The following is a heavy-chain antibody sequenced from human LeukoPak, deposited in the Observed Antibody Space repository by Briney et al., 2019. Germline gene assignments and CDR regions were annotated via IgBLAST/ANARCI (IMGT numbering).Heavy chain of an antibody. V-gene: IGHV5-51*01. CDR3: ARPKYCSGGSCYSELDY. CDR1: GYSFTTYW. CDR2: VYPGDSDI. D-gene: IGHD2-15*01. Sequence: GESLKISCQASGYSFTTYWIAWVRQLPEKGLEWMGRVYPGDSDITYSPSFQGQVTISADRSINTAYLQWSSLKASDSAMYYCARPKYCSGGSCYSELDYWGQGTLVTVSS. J-gene: IGHJ4*02.